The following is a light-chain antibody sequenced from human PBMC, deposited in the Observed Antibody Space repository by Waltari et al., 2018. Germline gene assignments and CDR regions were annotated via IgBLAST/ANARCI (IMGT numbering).Light chain of an antibody. J-gene: IGKJ4*01. CDR1: QSIATY. V-gene: IGKV1-39*01. Sequence: DIQMTQSPSSLSASVGARVTTTCRASQSIATYLNWYQQKPGEAPNPLIYTTSTLQSGVSSRFSGSGSGTAFTLTISSLQPEDVGTYYCQQTFSTPLTFGGGTRVEIK. CDR3: QQTFSTPLT. CDR2: TTS.